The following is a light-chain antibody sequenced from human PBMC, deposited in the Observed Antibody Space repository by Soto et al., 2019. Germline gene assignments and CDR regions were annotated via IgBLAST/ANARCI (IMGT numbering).Light chain of an antibody. CDR2: KAS. V-gene: IGKV1-5*03. CDR3: QQYDSYSWT. Sequence: DIQMTQSPSTLSASVGDRVTITCRASQSISSRLAWYQQEPGKVPKLLIYKASSLESGVPSRFSGSGSGTEFTLTISSLQPDDFATYYCQQYDSYSWTFGQGTKVEI. J-gene: IGKJ1*01. CDR1: QSISSR.